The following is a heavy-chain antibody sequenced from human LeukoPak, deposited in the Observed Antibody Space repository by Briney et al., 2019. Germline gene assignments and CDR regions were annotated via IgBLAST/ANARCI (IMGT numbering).Heavy chain of an antibody. Sequence: ASVKVSCKASGYTFTSYAMHWVRPAPGQRLEWMGWINAGNGNTKYSQKFQGRVTITRDTSASTAYMELSSLRSEDTAVYYCARSYCSGGSCYARLDYWGQGTLVTVSS. J-gene: IGHJ4*02. CDR3: ARSYCSGGSCYARLDY. CDR1: GYTFTSYA. V-gene: IGHV1-3*01. D-gene: IGHD2-15*01. CDR2: INAGNGNT.